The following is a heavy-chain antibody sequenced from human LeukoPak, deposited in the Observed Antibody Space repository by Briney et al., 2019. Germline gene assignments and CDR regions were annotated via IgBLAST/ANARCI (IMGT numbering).Heavy chain of an antibody. CDR1: GYTFTSCG. J-gene: IGHJ5*02. D-gene: IGHD1-1*01. Sequence: ASVKVSCKASGYTFTSCGISWVRQAPGQGLEWMGWISAYNGNTNYAQKLQGRVTMTTDTSTSTAYMELRSLRSDDTAVYYCARDQVQLERRGLRRYGWFDPWGQGTLVTVSS. CDR2: ISAYNGNT. CDR3: ARDQVQLERRGLRRYGWFDP. V-gene: IGHV1-18*01.